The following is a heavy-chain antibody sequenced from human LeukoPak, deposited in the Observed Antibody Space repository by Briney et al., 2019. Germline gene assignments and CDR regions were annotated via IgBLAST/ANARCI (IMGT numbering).Heavy chain of an antibody. CDR2: IYPGDSDT. CDR1: GYSFTSYW. D-gene: IGHD6-19*01. V-gene: IGHV5-51*01. J-gene: IGHJ4*02. Sequence: GESLQISCKGSGYSFTSYWIGWVRQVPGKGLEWMGIIYPGDSDTRYSPSFQGQVTISADKSISTAYLQWSSLKASDTAVYYCARRLGSGWYYLDYWGQGTLVTVSS. CDR3: ARRLGSGWYYLDY.